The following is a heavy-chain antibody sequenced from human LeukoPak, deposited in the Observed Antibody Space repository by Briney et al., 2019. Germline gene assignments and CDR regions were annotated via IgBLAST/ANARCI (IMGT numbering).Heavy chain of an antibody. Sequence: SETLSLTCTVSGGSISSSSYYWGWIRQPPGKGLEWIGSIYYSGSTYYNPSLKSRVTISVDTSKNQFSLKLSSVTAADTAVYYCARLSFYGDYSLIWFDPWGQGTLVTVSS. D-gene: IGHD4-17*01. J-gene: IGHJ5*02. V-gene: IGHV4-39*01. CDR3: ARLSFYGDYSLIWFDP. CDR2: IYYSGST. CDR1: GGSISSSSYY.